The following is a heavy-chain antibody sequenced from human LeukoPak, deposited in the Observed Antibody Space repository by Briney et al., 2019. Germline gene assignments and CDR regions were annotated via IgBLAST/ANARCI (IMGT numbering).Heavy chain of an antibody. CDR1: GFTFSSYA. V-gene: IGHV3-30*04. CDR3: ARDPYSGTYGDTYYYYMDV. J-gene: IGHJ6*03. CDR2: ISYDGSNK. D-gene: IGHD1-26*01. Sequence: GGSLRLSCAASGFTFSSYAMHWVRQAPGKGLEWVAVISYDGSNKYYADSVKGRFTISRDNARNSLYLQMNSLRAEDTAVYYCARDPYSGTYGDTYYYYMDVWGKGTTVTISS.